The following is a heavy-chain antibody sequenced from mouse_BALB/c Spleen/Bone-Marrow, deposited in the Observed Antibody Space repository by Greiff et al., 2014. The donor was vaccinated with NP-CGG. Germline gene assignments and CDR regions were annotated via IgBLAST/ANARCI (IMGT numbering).Heavy chain of an antibody. CDR2: ISYSGST. CDR3: ARYDYDGVDY. CDR1: GYSITSDHA. J-gene: IGHJ2*01. Sequence: EVKVEESGPGLVKPSQSLSLTCTVTGYSITSDHAWNWIRQFPGNKLEWMGYISYSGSTSYNQSLKSRISITRDTSKNQFFLQLNSVTTEDTATYYCARYDYDGVDYWGQGTTLTVSS. D-gene: IGHD2-4*01. V-gene: IGHV3-2*02.